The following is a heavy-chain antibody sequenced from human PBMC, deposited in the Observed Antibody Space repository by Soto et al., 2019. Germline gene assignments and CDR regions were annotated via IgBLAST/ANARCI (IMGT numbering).Heavy chain of an antibody. V-gene: IGHV6-1*01. CDR1: GDSVSSNSAA. CDR2: TYYRSKWYN. J-gene: IGHJ3*02. CDR3: ARDLRIAVAGHNAFDI. D-gene: IGHD6-19*01. Sequence: SQTLSLTCAISGDSVSSNSAAWNWIRQSPSRGLEWLGRTYYRSKWYNDYAVSVKSRITINPDTSKNQFSLQLNSVTPEDTAVYYCARDLRIAVAGHNAFDIWGQGTMVNVSS.